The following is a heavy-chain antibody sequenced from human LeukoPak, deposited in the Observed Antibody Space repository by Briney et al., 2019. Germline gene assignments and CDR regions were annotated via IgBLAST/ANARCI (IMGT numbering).Heavy chain of an antibody. J-gene: IGHJ4*02. CDR2: IYFSGTI. Sequence: KSSETLSLTCTVSGGSISSDYWSWIRQPAGKGLEWIGRIYFSGTINYNPSLKSRVAMSVDTSKNQLSLKLTSVTAADTAVYYCARGAGPFDYWGQGTLVTVSS. D-gene: IGHD6-19*01. CDR3: ARGAGPFDY. V-gene: IGHV4-4*07. CDR1: GGSISSDY.